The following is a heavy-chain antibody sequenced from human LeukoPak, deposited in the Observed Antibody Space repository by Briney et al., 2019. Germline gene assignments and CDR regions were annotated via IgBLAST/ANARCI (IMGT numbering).Heavy chain of an antibody. V-gene: IGHV1-58*02. Sequence: VASVKVSCKASGFTFTSSAMQWVRQARGQRLEWIGWIVVGSGNTNYAQKFQERVTITRDMSTSTDYMELSSLRSEDTAVYYCAAGTPNIVAHDAFDIWGQGTMVTVSS. CDR2: IVVGSGNT. J-gene: IGHJ3*02. CDR1: GFTFTSSA. D-gene: IGHD5-12*01. CDR3: AAGTPNIVAHDAFDI.